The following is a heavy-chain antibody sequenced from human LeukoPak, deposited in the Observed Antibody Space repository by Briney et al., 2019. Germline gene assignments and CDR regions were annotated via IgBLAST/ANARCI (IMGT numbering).Heavy chain of an antibody. V-gene: IGHV3-48*03. D-gene: IGHD3-22*01. J-gene: IGHJ4*02. Sequence: PGGSLRLSCAASGFTFSSYEMNWVRQAPGKGLEWVSYISSSGSTIYYADSVKGRFTISRDNAKNSLYLQMNSLRAEDTAVYYCARDLVTRYYYDSSGHPLGYWGQGTLATVSS. CDR3: ARDLVTRYYYDSSGHPLGY. CDR1: GFTFSSYE. CDR2: ISSSGSTI.